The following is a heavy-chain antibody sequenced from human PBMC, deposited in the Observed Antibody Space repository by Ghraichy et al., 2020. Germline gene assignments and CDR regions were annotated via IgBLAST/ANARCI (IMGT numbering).Heavy chain of an antibody. D-gene: IGHD1-26*01. CDR3: ARGSYTGKPYYFDY. CDR2: IYSGGST. Sequence: GGSLRLSCAASGFTVSSNYMSWVRQAPGKGLEWVSVIYSGGSTYYADSVKGRFTISRHNSKNTLYLQMNSLRAEDTAVYYCARGSYTGKPYYFDYWGQGTLVTVSS. V-gene: IGHV3-53*04. J-gene: IGHJ4*02. CDR1: GFTVSSNY.